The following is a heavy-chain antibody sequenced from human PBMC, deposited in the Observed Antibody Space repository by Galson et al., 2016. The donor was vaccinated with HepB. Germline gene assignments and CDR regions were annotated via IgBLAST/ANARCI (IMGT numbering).Heavy chain of an antibody. J-gene: IGHJ4*02. V-gene: IGHV2-5*02. Sequence: PALVNPTQTLTLTCSFSGFSLNASRLDVAWIGQPPGKALEWLALIYGVVDKRYSQSLQSRLTITKDTSKNQVVLTMTDMDPVETGTYFCARVRDGLELYFDSWGQGTLVTVSS. CDR2: IYGVVDK. D-gene: IGHD1-7*01. CDR1: GFSLNASRLD. CDR3: ARVRDGLELYFDS.